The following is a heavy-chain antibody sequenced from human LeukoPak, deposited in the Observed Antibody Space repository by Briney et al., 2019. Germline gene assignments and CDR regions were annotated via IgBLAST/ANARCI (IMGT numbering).Heavy chain of an antibody. J-gene: IGHJ4*01. CDR1: GFTFSSYW. CDR2: ISSSGSTM. Sequence: GGSLRLSCAASGFTFSSYWMHWVRRAPGKGLELLSYISSSGSTMCYADSVKGRITISRDNAKNSLYLQMNSLRAEDTAVYYCARVLAGATYFDYWGQGTLVTVSS. D-gene: IGHD1-26*01. V-gene: IGHV3-48*04. CDR3: ARVLAGATYFDY.